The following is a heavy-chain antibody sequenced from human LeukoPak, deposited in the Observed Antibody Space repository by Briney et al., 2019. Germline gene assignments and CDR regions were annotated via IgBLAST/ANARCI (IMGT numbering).Heavy chain of an antibody. D-gene: IGHD1-26*01. V-gene: IGHV3-43*01. Sequence: PGGSLRLSCAGSGFTFDDYTMHWVRQAPGKGLEWFSLISWDGGSTYYADSVKGRFTIFRDNSKDSLYLQMNGLRTDDTALYSCAKDMSGSYSYYFDYWGQGTLVTVSS. J-gene: IGHJ4*02. CDR1: GFTFDDYT. CDR2: ISWDGGST. CDR3: AKDMSGSYSYYFDY.